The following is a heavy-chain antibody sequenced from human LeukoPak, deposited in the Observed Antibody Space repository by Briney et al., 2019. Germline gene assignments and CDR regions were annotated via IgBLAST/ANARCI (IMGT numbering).Heavy chain of an antibody. V-gene: IGHV3-7*03. CDR3: AREGGLDV. Sequence: GGSLRLSCAASGFTFSSYWMNWARQAPGKGLEWVASINHNGNVNYYVDSVKGRFTISRDNAKNSLYLQMSNLRAEDTAVYFCAREGGLDVWGQGATVTVSS. J-gene: IGHJ6*02. CDR1: GFTFSSYW. CDR2: INHNGNVN.